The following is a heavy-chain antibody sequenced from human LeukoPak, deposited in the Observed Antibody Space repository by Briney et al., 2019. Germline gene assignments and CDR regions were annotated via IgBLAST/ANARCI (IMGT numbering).Heavy chain of an antibody. Sequence: SETLSLTCTVSGGSISSYYWSWIRPPPGKGLEWIGAINHSGSTNYNPSLKSRVTISVDTSKNQFSLKLSSVTAADTAVYYCARGPEKVPAAMVGGFDIWGQGTMVTVSS. CDR3: ARGPEKVPAAMVGGFDI. D-gene: IGHD2-2*01. V-gene: IGHV4-34*01. CDR2: INHSGST. J-gene: IGHJ3*02. CDR1: GGSISSYY.